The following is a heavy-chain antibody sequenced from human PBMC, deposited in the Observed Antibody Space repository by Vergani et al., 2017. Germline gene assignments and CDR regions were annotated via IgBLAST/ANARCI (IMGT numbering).Heavy chain of an antibody. Sequence: EVQLLESGGGLVQPGGSLRLSCAASGFTFSSYAMSWVRQAPGKGLEWVSAISGSGGSTYYADSVKGRFTISRDNSKNTLYLQMNSLRAEDTAVYYCATAGLYCSSTSCHYYYYMDVWGKGTTVTVSS. CDR2: ISGSGGST. CDR1: GFTFSSYA. D-gene: IGHD2-2*01. J-gene: IGHJ6*03. V-gene: IGHV3-23*01. CDR3: ATAGLYCSSTSCHYYYYMDV.